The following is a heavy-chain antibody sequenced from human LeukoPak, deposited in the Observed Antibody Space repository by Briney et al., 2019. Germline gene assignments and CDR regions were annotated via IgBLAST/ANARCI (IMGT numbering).Heavy chain of an antibody. CDR3: APGELTGPDY. V-gene: IGHV1-46*01. Sequence: GASVKVSCKASGYTLTTYFMHWVRQAPGQGLEWMGIINPNGGSTTYAQKFQGRVTMTGDMSTSTAYMEMSSLRSEDTAVYCCAPGELTGPDYWGQGTLVTVSS. D-gene: IGHD1-26*01. J-gene: IGHJ4*02. CDR1: GYTLTTYF. CDR2: INPNGGST.